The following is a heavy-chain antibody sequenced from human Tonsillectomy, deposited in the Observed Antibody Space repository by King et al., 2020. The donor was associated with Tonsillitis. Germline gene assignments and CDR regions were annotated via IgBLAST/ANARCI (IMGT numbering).Heavy chain of an antibody. CDR3: VKDLREMGDRSGDWRGHFYYMDV. D-gene: IGHD2-21*01. J-gene: IGHJ6*03. Sequence: VQLVESGGGLVQPGGSLRLSCSASGFSFSSYAMHWVRQAPGKGLEYVSAISSDGGKTYHADSVKGRFTISRYNSKNTLYLQMSSLRAEDTAGYYCVKDLREMGDRSGDWRGHFYYMDVWGKGTTVTAS. CDR2: ISSDGGKT. CDR1: GFSFSSYA. V-gene: IGHV3-64D*06.